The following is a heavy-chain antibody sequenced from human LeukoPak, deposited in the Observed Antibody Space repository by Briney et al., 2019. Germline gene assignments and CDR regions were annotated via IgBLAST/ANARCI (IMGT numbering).Heavy chain of an antibody. J-gene: IGHJ4*02. D-gene: IGHD2-15*01. CDR1: GDPIGSTFYY. CDR3: ARETAQFRSLDH. V-gene: IGHV4-39*07. CDR2: IYYSGSA. Sequence: SETLSLTCTVSGDPIGSTFYYWGWVRQSPGRGLEWIASIYYSGSAYYNPSLKGRATISADMSKNQFSLTLSSVTVADTAVYYCARETAQFRSLDHWGQGRQVTVSS.